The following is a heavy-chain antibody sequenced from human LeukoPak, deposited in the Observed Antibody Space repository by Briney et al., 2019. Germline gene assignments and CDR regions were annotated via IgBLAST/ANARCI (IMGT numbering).Heavy chain of an antibody. D-gene: IGHD3-10*01. CDR3: AKDRSYYGSGRGYFDY. CDR1: GFTFSSYG. V-gene: IGHV3-30*02. CDR2: IRYDGSNK. Sequence: PGGSLRLSCAASGFTFSSYGMHWVRQAPGKGLEWVAFIRYDGSNKYYADSVKGRFTISRDNSKNTLYLQMNSLRAEDTAVYYCAKDRSYYGSGRGYFDYWGQGTLVTVSS. J-gene: IGHJ4*02.